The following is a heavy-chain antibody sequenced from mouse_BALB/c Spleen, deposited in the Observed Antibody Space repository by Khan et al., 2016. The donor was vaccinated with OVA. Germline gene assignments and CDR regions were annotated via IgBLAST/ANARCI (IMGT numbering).Heavy chain of an antibody. J-gene: IGHJ4*01. CDR2: IYPGSGNT. CDR3: ARATGTYAMDY. D-gene: IGHD4-1*01. CDR1: GYTFTDYY. Sequence: QQSGPELVKPGASVKISCKASGYTFTDYYINWVKQKPGQGLEWIGWIYPGSGNTKYNEKFKGKATLTVDTSSSTAYMQLNSLTSEDTAVYFCARATGTYAMDYWGQGTSVTVSS. V-gene: IGHV1-84*02.